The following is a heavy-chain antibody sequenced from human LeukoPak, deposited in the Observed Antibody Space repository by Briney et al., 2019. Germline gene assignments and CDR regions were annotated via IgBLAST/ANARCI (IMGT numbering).Heavy chain of an antibody. J-gene: IGHJ3*02. D-gene: IGHD6-13*01. V-gene: IGHV4-4*02. CDR3: ARDRGIAAAGTGALDAFDI. CDR2: IYHSGST. CDR1: GGSISSSNW. Sequence: SETLSLTCAVSGGSISSSNWWSWVRQPPGKGLEWIGEIYHSGSTNYNPSLKSRVTISVDKSKNQFPLKLSSVTAADTAVYYCARDRGIAAAGTGALDAFDIWGQGTMVTVSS.